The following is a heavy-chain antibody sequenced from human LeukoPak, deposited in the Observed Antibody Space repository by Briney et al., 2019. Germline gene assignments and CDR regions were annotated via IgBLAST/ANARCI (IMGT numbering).Heavy chain of an antibody. V-gene: IGHV3-74*01. CDR3: ARGSHWFDS. CDR2: INSDASST. Sequence: GGSMRLSCVASGFTISSYWMHWVRQAPGKGLGWVSRINSDASSTTYAASVKGRFTISRDNAKNTLYLQMNSLRGEDKAVYYCARGSHWFDSWGQGTLVTVSS. J-gene: IGHJ5*01. CDR1: GFTISSYW.